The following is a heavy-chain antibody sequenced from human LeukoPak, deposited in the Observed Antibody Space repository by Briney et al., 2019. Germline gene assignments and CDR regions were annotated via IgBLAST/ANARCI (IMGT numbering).Heavy chain of an antibody. Sequence: GGSLRLSCVPSGFTFSSYWMHWVRQAPGKGLVWVSRINIDGSTINYADPVKGRFTISRDNAKNTLYLQMNSLRAEDTAVYYCARAGQYRFDYWGQGTLVTVSS. D-gene: IGHD2-2*01. CDR1: GFTFSSYW. J-gene: IGHJ4*02. V-gene: IGHV3-74*01. CDR2: INIDGSTI. CDR3: ARAGQYRFDY.